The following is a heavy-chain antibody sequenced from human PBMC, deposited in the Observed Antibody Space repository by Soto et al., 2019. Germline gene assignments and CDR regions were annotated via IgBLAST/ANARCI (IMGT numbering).Heavy chain of an antibody. D-gene: IGHD6-13*01. CDR2: INAGNGNT. J-gene: IGHJ6*02. V-gene: IGHV1-3*01. CDR3: ASSNIAAAPYGMDV. CDR1: GYTFTRYA. Sequence: ASVKVSCKASGYTFTRYAMQWVRQAPGQRLEWMGWINAGNGNTKYSQKFQGRVTITRDTSASTAYMELSSLRSEDTAVYYCASSNIAAAPYGMDVWGQGTTVTVSS.